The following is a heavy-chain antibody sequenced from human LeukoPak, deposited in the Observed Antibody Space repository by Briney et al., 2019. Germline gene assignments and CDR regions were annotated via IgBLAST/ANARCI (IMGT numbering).Heavy chain of an antibody. CDR1: GSSINIYS. CDR2: MYYSGTT. Sequence: PSETLSLTCTVSGSSINIYSWNWIRQSPEKGLEWIAYMYYSGTTNYNPSLENRAAISLDLSRHQFSLKLSSVTAADTAVYYCARAPRIAAAGPLDYWGQGTLVTVSS. J-gene: IGHJ4*02. D-gene: IGHD6-13*01. V-gene: IGHV4-59*01. CDR3: ARAPRIAAAGPLDY.